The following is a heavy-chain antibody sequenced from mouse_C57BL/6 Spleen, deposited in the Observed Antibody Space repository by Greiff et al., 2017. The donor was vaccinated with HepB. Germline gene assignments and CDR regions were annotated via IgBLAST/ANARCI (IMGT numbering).Heavy chain of an antibody. J-gene: IGHJ2*01. CDR3: ARETRPSRGDY. V-gene: IGHV1-80*01. CDR1: GYAFSSYW. D-gene: IGHD3-1*01. CDR2: IYPGDGDT. Sequence: QVQLQQSGAELVKPGASVKISCKASGYAFSSYWMNWVKQRPGKGLEWIGQIYPGDGDTSYNGKFKGKATLTADKSSSTAYMQLSSLTSEDSAVYFCARETRPSRGDYWGQGTTLTVSS.